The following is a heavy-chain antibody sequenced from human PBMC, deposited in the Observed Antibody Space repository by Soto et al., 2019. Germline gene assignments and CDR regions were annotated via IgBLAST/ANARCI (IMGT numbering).Heavy chain of an antibody. CDR2: ITDSGGRT. D-gene: IGHD2-2*01. CDR1: ALTFTTYA. V-gene: IGHV3-23*01. Sequence: GGSLRLSCAASALTFTTYAMNWVRQAPGKGLEWVSAITDSGGRTYYADSVRGRFTISRDNSKNTLYLQMNSLRAEDTAVYYCAKDGSRYCISTSCLNWFVPCGPGTLVTLS. CDR3: AKDGSRYCISTSCLNWFVP. J-gene: IGHJ5*02.